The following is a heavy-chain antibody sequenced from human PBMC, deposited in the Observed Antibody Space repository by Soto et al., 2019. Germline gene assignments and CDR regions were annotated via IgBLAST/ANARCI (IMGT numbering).Heavy chain of an antibody. CDR1: GYSFTSYW. V-gene: IGHV5-10-1*03. J-gene: IGHJ6*02. CDR2: IDPSDSYT. D-gene: IGHD1-26*01. Sequence: EVQLVQSGAEVKKPGESLRISCKGSGYSFTSYWISWVRQMPGKGLEWMGRIDPSDSYTNYSPSFQGHVTISADKSISTAYLQWSSLKASDTAMYYCARLVGATTFYYYGMDVWGQGTTVTVSS. CDR3: ARLVGATTFYYYGMDV.